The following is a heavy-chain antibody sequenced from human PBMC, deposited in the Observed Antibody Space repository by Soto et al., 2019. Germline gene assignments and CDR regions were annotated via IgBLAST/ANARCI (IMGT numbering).Heavy chain of an antibody. Sequence: SETLSLTCTVSGAAIACLYWGWIRQLPGKGLEWIGHVLYSGSTNYNPSLKSRVTISINTSTKQFSLKLTSVSAADTAGYYRARSFMVPVDYFDSWGQGTLVTVSS. D-gene: IGHD3-10*01. CDR1: GAAIACLY. CDR3: ARSFMVPVDYFDS. V-gene: IGHV4-59*11. CDR2: VLYSGST. J-gene: IGHJ4*02.